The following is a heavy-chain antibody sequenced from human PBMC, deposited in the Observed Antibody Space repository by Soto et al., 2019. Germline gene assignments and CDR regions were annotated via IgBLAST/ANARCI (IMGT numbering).Heavy chain of an antibody. V-gene: IGHV3-23*01. D-gene: IGHD6-19*01. Sequence: EVQLLESGGGLVQPGGSLRLSCAASGFTFSNYAMSWVRQAPGKGLEWVSSITNSGRSTYYADSVKGRFTISRDNSKNTLYLQMNSLRADDTAVYYCAKRGAYNSGWVGDIDYWGQGTQVTVSS. J-gene: IGHJ4*02. CDR3: AKRGAYNSGWVGDIDY. CDR2: ITNSGRST. CDR1: GFTFSNYA.